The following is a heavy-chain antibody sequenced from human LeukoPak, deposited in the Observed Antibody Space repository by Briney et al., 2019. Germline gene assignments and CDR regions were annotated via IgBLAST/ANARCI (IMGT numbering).Heavy chain of an antibody. V-gene: IGHV3-21*01. CDR3: ARDRGTYYYGSSGPVHEYFQE. Sequence: GGSLRLSCSASGFNFNCYPMNWVRQAPGKGLERVASFSGSRNYIYYADSVKGRFTISRDNAKSSLYLQMNSLRAEVTAVYFCARDRGTYYYGSSGPVHEYFQEWGQGTLVTVSS. CDR2: FSGSRNYI. D-gene: IGHD3-22*01. J-gene: IGHJ1*01. CDR1: GFNFNCYP.